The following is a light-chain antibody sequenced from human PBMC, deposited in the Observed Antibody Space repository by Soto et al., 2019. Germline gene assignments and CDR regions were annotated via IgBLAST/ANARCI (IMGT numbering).Light chain of an antibody. CDR1: QSVSSSQ. V-gene: IGKV3-20*01. CDR3: QQYASAPHT. CDR2: AAS. Sequence: EVVLAQSPGTLSLPPGERATLSCRASQSVSSSQLAWFQQKPGQAPRLLIYAASWRAAGIPDRFSGSGSGTDFTLTISRLEPADFAVYYCQQYASAPHTFGGGTKVDIK. J-gene: IGKJ4*01.